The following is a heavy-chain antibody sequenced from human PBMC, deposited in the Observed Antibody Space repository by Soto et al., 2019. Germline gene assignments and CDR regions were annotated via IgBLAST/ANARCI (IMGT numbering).Heavy chain of an antibody. CDR3: ARGSEMGPNVLDY. CDR1: GGSFSGYY. V-gene: IGHV4-34*01. CDR2: INHSGST. D-gene: IGHD3-16*01. J-gene: IGHJ4*02. Sequence: SETLSLTCAVYGGSFSGYYWRWIRQPPGKGLEWIGEINHSGSTNYNPSLKSRVTISVDTSKNQFSLKLSSVTAADTAVYYCARGSEMGPNVLDYWGQGTLVTVSS.